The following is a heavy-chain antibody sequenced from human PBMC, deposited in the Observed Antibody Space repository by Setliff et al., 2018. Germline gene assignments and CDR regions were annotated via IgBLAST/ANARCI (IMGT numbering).Heavy chain of an antibody. CDR3: ARAPSSSSASWFDP. D-gene: IGHD6-6*01. CDR1: GFTFSDYY. J-gene: IGHJ5*02. V-gene: IGHV3-11*04. CDR2: ISSSGSTI. Sequence: GGSLRLSCAASGFTFSDYYMSWFRQAPGKGLEWVSYISSSGSTIYYADSVKGRFTISRDNAKNSLYLQMNSLRAEDTAVYYCARAPSSSSASWFDPWGQGTLVTVSS.